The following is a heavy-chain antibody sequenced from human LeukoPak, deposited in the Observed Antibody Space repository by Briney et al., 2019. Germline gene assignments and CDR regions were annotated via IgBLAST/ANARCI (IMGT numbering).Heavy chain of an antibody. V-gene: IGHV4-39*01. Sequence: PSETLSLTCTVSGGSISSYYWGWIRQPPGKGLEWIGSIYYSGSTYYNPSLKSRVTISVDTSKNQFSLKLSSVTAADTAVYYCARHPEYYYDSSGLDYWGQGTLVTVSS. CDR2: IYYSGST. CDR1: GGSISSYY. D-gene: IGHD3-22*01. CDR3: ARHPEYYYDSSGLDY. J-gene: IGHJ4*02.